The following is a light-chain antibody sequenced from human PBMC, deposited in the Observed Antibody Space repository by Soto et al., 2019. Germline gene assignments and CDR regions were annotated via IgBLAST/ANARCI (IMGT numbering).Light chain of an antibody. J-gene: IGKJ2*01. V-gene: IGKV3-20*01. Sequence: EIVLTQCPGTLSLSPGERATLSCRASQSLSSYLAWYQQKPGHAPRLLIYGASSRATGIPDRFSGSGSGTDFTLTISRLEPEDFAVYYCRQYGSSPSYTFGQGTKLEIK. CDR1: QSLSSY. CDR3: RQYGSSPSYT. CDR2: GAS.